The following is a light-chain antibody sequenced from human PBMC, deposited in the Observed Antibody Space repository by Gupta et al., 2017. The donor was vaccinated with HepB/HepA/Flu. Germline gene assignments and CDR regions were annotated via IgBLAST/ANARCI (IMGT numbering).Light chain of an antibody. Sequence: SYELTQQPSVSVSPGQTAIITCSGDKLGEIYVSWYQQQSGQSPVLVIAQDNRRPSGIPERFSGANSGNTATLTLTGAKAVDEDDYYCQAGDNNVVFGGGTKLIVL. CDR3: QAGDNNVV. V-gene: IGLV3-1*01. CDR2: QDN. CDR1: KLGEIY. J-gene: IGLJ2*01.